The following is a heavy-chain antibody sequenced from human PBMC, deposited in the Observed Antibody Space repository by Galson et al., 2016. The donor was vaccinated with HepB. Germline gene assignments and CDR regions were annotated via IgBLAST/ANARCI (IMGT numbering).Heavy chain of an antibody. Sequence: SLRLSCAASGFEFSDYYISWVRQAPGKGLEWLSYISGTSQTTYYADSVKGRFTISRDNANNSVYLQMDNRQAGDTAIYYCARERKHFYYDGTGLHWGQGSLVIVSS. D-gene: IGHD3-22*01. CDR2: ISGTSQTT. CDR1: GFEFSDYY. J-gene: IGHJ1*01. CDR3: ARERKHFYYDGTGLH. V-gene: IGHV3-11*01.